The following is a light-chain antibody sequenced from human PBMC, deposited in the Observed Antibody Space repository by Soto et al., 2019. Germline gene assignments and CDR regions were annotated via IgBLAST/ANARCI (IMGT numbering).Light chain of an antibody. CDR1: SSDVGSYNL. V-gene: IGLV2-23*02. CDR3: CSYAGSSTPLI. J-gene: IGLJ1*01. CDR2: EVS. Sequence: QSVLTQPASVSGSPGQSITISCIGTSSDVGSYNLVSWYQQHPGKAPKLMIYEVSKRPSGVSNRFSGSKSGNTASLTISGLQAEDEADCYCCSYAGSSTPLIFGTGTQLTVL.